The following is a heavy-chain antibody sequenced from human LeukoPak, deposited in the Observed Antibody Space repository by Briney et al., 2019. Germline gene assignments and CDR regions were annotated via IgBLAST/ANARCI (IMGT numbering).Heavy chain of an antibody. V-gene: IGHV3-48*01. D-gene: IGHD5-18*01. CDR2: ISSSGSTI. J-gene: IGHJ4*02. CDR3: ATGYNYGYTY. Sequence: GGSLRLSCAASGFSFSSYTMNWVRQAPGKGLEWVSYISSSGSTIYYADSVKGRFTISRDNAKNSLYLQMNSLRGEDMAVYYCATGYNYGYTYWGQGTLVTVSS. CDR1: GFSFSSYT.